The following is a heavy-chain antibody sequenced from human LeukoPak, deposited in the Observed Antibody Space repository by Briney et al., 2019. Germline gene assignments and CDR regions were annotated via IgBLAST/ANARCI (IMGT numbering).Heavy chain of an antibody. J-gene: IGHJ4*02. CDR1: GFTFSNAW. CDR2: IKQDGSEK. Sequence: PGGSLRLSCAASGFTFSNAWMSWVRLAPGKGLEWVANIKQDGSEKYYVDSVKGRFTISRDNAKNLLYLQMNSLRAEDTAVYYCARGTLNFWSGYQFFDYWGQGTLVTVSS. CDR3: ARGTLNFWSGYQFFDY. D-gene: IGHD3-3*01. V-gene: IGHV3-7*01.